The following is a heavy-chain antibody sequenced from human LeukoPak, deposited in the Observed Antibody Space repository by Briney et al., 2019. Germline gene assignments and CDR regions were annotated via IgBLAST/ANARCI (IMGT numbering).Heavy chain of an antibody. CDR3: ARPYYDFWSGLVVGTFDI. D-gene: IGHD3-3*01. CDR1: GGSISSGGYY. J-gene: IGHJ3*02. Sequence: SETLSLTCTVSGGSISSGGYYWSWIRQPPGKGLEWIGYIYYSGSTNYNPSLKSRVTISVDTSKNQFSLKLSSVTAADTAVYYCARPYYDFWSGLVVGTFDIWGQGTMVTVSS. CDR2: IYYSGST. V-gene: IGHV4-61*08.